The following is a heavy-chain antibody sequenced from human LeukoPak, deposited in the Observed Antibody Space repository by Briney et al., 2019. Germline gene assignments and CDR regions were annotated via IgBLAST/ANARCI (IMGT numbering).Heavy chain of an antibody. CDR1: GGSISTYY. V-gene: IGHV4-59*01. J-gene: IGHJ4*02. CDR3: ARASIGIDY. CDR2: IYYSGSS. Sequence: SETLSLTCTVSGGSISTYYWSWIRQSPGKGLEWIGYIYYSGSSNYNPSLKSRVTLSLDTSKKQFSLRLSSATAADTAVYYCARASIGIDYWGQGNLVTVSS.